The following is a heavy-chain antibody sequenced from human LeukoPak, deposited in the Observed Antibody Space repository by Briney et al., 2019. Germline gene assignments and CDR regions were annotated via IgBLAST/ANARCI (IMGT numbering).Heavy chain of an antibody. V-gene: IGHV3-33*08. CDR1: GFTFSSYS. CDR3: ARDVDQGGAELDY. Sequence: GGSLRLSCVASGFTFSSYSMNWVRQAPGKGLEWVAVIWYDGSNKYYADSVKGRFTISRDNSKNTLYLQMNSLRAEDTAVYYCARDVDQGGAELDYWGQGTLVTVSS. D-gene: IGHD1-26*01. CDR2: IWYDGSNK. J-gene: IGHJ4*02.